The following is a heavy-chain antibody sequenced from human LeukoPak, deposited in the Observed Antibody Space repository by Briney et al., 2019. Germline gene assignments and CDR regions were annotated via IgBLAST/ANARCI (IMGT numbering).Heavy chain of an antibody. V-gene: IGHV3-20*04. CDR2: INWNGGST. CDR3: ARETDLDGYNHFDY. Sequence: GGSLRLSCAASGFTFDDYGMSWVRQAPGKGLEWVSGINWNGGSTGYADSVKGRFTISGDNAKNSLYLQMNSLRAEDTALYYCARETDLDGYNHFDYWGQGTLVTVSS. J-gene: IGHJ4*02. CDR1: GFTFDDYG. D-gene: IGHD5-24*01.